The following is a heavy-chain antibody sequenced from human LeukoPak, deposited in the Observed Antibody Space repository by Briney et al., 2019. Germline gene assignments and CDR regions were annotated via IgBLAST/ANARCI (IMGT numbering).Heavy chain of an antibody. V-gene: IGHV4-59*08. CDR1: GGSISSYY. J-gene: IGHJ5*02. CDR3: ARHGIWFGDTNRWFDP. CDR2: IYFSGRT. Sequence: SETLSLTCTVSGGSISSYYWSWIRHPPGRGLEWIGYIYFSGRTNYNPSLTSRVTISVDTSKNQFSLRLTSVTAADTAVYFCARHGIWFGDTNRWFDPWGQGTLVTVSS. D-gene: IGHD3-10*01.